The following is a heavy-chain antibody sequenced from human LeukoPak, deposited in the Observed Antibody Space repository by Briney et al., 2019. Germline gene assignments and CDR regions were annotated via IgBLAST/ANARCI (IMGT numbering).Heavy chain of an antibody. Sequence: ASVKVSCKASGYTFTGYYMHWVRQAPGQGLEWLEGIIPIFGTANYAQKFQGRVTITADESTSTAYMELSSLRSEDTAVYYCARAYGYYYYYYMDVWGKGTTVTVSS. CDR2: IIPIFGTA. J-gene: IGHJ6*03. CDR3: ARAYGYYYYYYMDV. CDR1: GYTFTGYY. V-gene: IGHV1-69*13. D-gene: IGHD3-10*01.